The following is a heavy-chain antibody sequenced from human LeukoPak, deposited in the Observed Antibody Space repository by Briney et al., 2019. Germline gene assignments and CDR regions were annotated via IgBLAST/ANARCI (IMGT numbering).Heavy chain of an antibody. CDR1: GGAITSYY. CDR2: IYTSGNT. CDR3: ARQGGYSSPFSV. D-gene: IGHD6-13*01. Sequence: PSETSSLTCTVSGGAITSYYWSWIRQTPGKGLEWIGYIYTSGNTNYNPSLKSRVTLSVDTSRNQFSLRLSSVTAADTAVYYCARQGGYSSPFSVWGKGTTVAVSS. V-gene: IGHV4-4*09. J-gene: IGHJ6*04.